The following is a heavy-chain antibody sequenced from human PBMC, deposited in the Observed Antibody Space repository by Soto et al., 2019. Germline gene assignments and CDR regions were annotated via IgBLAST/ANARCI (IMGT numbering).Heavy chain of an antibody. J-gene: IGHJ3*02. CDR3: ARSREREKRGQWPVRGRSKDAFDI. Sequence: SVKVSCKASGVTFSSYTISWVRQAPGQGLEWMGRIIPILGIANYAQKFQGRVTITADKSTSTAYMELSSLRSEDTAVYYCARSREREKRGQWPVRGRSKDAFDIWGQGTMVTVSS. V-gene: IGHV1-69*02. CDR1: GVTFSSYT. D-gene: IGHD6-19*01. CDR2: IIPILGIA.